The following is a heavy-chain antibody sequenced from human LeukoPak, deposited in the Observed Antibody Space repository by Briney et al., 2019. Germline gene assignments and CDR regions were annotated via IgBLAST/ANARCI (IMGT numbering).Heavy chain of an antibody. CDR3: ARHREPGGTAITGDY. D-gene: IGHD5-18*01. V-gene: IGHV5-51*01. CDR2: IYPGDSDT. J-gene: IGHJ4*02. Sequence: GESLKISCKGSGYSFTSYWIGWVRQMPGKGLEWMGIIYPGDSDTRYSPSFQGQVTISADKSISTAYLQWSSLKASDTAMYYCARHREPGGTAITGDYWGQGTLVTVSS. CDR1: GYSFTSYW.